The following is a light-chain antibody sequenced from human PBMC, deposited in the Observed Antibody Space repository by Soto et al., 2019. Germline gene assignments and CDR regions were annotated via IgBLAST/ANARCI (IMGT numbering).Light chain of an antibody. Sequence: SVLTQPASVSGSPGQSITISCTGTSSDVGSGNVVSWYQHYPGKAPQLMIYEGFNRPSGVSSRFSGSRSGNTASLTISGLQAEDEADYYCCSHAGGDTYVFGTGTKLTVL. CDR3: CSHAGGDTYV. V-gene: IGLV2-23*01. J-gene: IGLJ1*01. CDR2: EGF. CDR1: SSDVGSGNV.